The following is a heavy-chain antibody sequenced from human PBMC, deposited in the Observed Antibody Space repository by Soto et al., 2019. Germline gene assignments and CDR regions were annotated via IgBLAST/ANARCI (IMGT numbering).Heavy chain of an antibody. J-gene: IGHJ4*01. CDR3: TTDSYITTITVRFDY. CDR2: ISGGGDNT. V-gene: IGHV3-23*01. Sequence: GGSVRLSCAASAFTFSSYGMSWVRQAPGKGLEWVSAISGGGDNTYYADSEKGRFTISRDNSKNTLYLQMNSLTAEDTAVYYCTTDSYITTITVRFDYWGHGTLVTVSS. D-gene: IGHD3-22*01. CDR1: AFTFSSYG.